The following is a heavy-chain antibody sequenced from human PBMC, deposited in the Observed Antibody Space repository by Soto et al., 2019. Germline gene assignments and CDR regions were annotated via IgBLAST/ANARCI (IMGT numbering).Heavy chain of an antibody. V-gene: IGHV3-30*18. J-gene: IGHJ4*02. CDR3: AKDYSAMVDY. D-gene: IGHD5-18*01. CDR1: GCTFSSYG. CDR2: ISYDGSNK. Sequence: QVQLVESGGGVVQPGRSLRLSCGASGCTFSSYGMHWVRQAPGKGLEWVAVISYDGSNKYYADSVKGRFTISRDNSKNTLYLQMNSLRAEDTGVYYCAKDYSAMVDYWGQGTLVTVSS.